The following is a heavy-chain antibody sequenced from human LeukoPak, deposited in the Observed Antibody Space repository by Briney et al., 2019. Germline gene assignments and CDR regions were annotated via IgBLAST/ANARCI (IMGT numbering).Heavy chain of an antibody. Sequence: ASVKVSCKASGYTFTGYYMHWVRQAPGQGLEWMGWINPNSGGTNYAQKFQGRVTMTRNTSISTAYMELSSLRSEDTAVYYCARGRRMYSYNWFDPWGQGTLVTVSS. CDR1: GYTFTGYY. CDR2: INPNSGGT. D-gene: IGHD2-8*01. V-gene: IGHV1-2*02. CDR3: ARGRRMYSYNWFDP. J-gene: IGHJ5*02.